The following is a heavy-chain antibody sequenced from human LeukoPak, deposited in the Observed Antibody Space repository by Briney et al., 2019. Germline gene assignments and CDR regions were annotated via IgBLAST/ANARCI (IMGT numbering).Heavy chain of an antibody. J-gene: IGHJ1*01. CDR1: GFTLTNYA. CDR3: ARGSSWFQH. CDR2: ISANGDIA. V-gene: IGHV3-23*01. D-gene: IGHD6-13*01. Sequence: GGSLRLSCAASGFTLTNYAMSWVRQAPGKGLEWVSGISANGDIAYYGDSVKGRFTMSRDNSKNTLYGQMNSLRVEDTAVYYCARGSSWFQHWGQGTLVTVSS.